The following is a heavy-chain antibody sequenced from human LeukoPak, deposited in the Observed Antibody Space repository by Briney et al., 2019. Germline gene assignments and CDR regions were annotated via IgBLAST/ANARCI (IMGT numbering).Heavy chain of an antibody. D-gene: IGHD3-9*01. CDR3: ARHDSPPGWVASE. V-gene: IGHV4-39*01. CDR1: GGSISSSSCY. Sequence: SETLSLTCTVSGGSISSSSCYWGWIRQPPGKGLEWIGSIFYTGSAYYNPSLKSRVTISVDTSKNQFSLKLSSVTAADTAVYYCARHDSPPGWVASEWGQGTLVTVSS. CDR2: IFYTGSA. J-gene: IGHJ4*02.